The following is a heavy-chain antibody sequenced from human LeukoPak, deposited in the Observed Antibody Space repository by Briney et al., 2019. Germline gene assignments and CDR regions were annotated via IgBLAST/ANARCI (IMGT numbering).Heavy chain of an antibody. CDR1: GGSFSGYY. V-gene: IGHV4-34*01. J-gene: IGHJ3*02. CDR2: INHSGST. D-gene: IGHD6-13*01. Sequence: SETLSLTCAVYGGSFSGYYWSWIRQPPGKGLEWIGEINHSGSTNYNPSLKSRVTISVDTSKIQFSLKLSSVTAADTAVYYCARGTGYSSSWYEAFDIWGQGTMVTVSS. CDR3: ARGTGYSSSWYEAFDI.